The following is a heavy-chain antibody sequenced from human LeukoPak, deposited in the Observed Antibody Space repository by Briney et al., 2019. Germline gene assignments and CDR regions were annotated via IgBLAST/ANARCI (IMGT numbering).Heavy chain of an antibody. V-gene: IGHV3-30-3*01. Sequence: GGSLRLSCAASGFTFSSYAMHWVRQAPGKGLEWVAVISYDGSNKYYADSVKGRFTISRDNSKNTLYLQMNSLRAEDTAVYYCARTPTRCSSGKFDYWGQGTLVTVSS. CDR3: ARTPTRCSSGKFDY. J-gene: IGHJ4*02. CDR2: ISYDGSNK. CDR1: GFTFSSYA. D-gene: IGHD6-19*01.